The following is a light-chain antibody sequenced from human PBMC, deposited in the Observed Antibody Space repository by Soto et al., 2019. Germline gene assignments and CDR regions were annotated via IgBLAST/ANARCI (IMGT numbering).Light chain of an antibody. Sequence: SYELTQPPSVSVAPGQTARITCGGNNIGSKSVHWYQQKPGQAPVLAVYDDSDRPSGIPERFSGSNSGNTATLTISRVEDGDEADYYCQVWDSSSDHPVFGGGTKVTVL. CDR3: QVWDSSSDHPV. V-gene: IGLV3-21*02. CDR2: DDS. CDR1: NIGSKS. J-gene: IGLJ3*02.